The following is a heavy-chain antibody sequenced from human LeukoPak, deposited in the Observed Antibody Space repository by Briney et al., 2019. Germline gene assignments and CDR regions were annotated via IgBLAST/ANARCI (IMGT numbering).Heavy chain of an antibody. CDR1: EFTFNNYA. V-gene: IGHV3-23*01. J-gene: IGHJ6*03. CDR3: ARAVRGYSGYDYYYYYMDV. Sequence: GGSLRLSCAASEFTFNNYAMNWVRQAPGKGLEWVSSISGSGGNTYYADSVKGRFTISRDNSKNTLYLQMNSLRAEDTAVYYCARAVRGYSGYDYYYYYMDVWGKGTTVTVSS. CDR2: ISGSGGNT. D-gene: IGHD5-12*01.